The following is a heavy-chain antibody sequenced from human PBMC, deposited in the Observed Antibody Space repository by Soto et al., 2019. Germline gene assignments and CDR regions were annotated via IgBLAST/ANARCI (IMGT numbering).Heavy chain of an antibody. D-gene: IGHD6-13*01. J-gene: IGHJ6*02. V-gene: IGHV4-34*01. Sequence: PSETLSLTCAVYGGSFSGCYWSWIRQPPGKGLEWIGEINHSGSTNYNPSLKSRVTISVDTSKNQFSLKLSSVTAADTAVYYCASIAAAGNNGYYYGMDVWGQGTTVTVSS. CDR3: ASIAAAGNNGYYYGMDV. CDR2: INHSGST. CDR1: GGSFSGCY.